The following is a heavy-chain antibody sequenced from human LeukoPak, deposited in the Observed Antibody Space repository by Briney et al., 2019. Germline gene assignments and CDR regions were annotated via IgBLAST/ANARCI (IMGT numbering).Heavy chain of an antibody. V-gene: IGHV3-53*01. D-gene: IGHD1-26*01. CDR3: ARGGSYLSAFDI. CDR1: GFTVSNNY. CDR2: IYSGGST. J-gene: IGHJ3*02. Sequence: GGSLRLSCAATGFTVSNNYMSWVRQAPGKGLEWVSVIYSGGSTFYADSVKGRFTISRDNSKNTLYLQMNSLRAEDTAVYYCARGGSYLSAFDIWGQGTMVTVSS.